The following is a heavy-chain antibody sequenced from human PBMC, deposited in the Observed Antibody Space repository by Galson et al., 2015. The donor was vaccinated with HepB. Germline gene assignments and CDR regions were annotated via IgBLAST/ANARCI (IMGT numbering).Heavy chain of an antibody. Sequence: SLRLSCAASGVIFSDYYMSWVRQAPGKGLEWISYISSNGDTISYADSVKGRFTVSRDNAKKSLFLQMNSLRDDDTAVYYCARATLGWFDPWGQGTLVTVSS. CDR3: ARATLGWFDP. D-gene: IGHD2/OR15-2a*01. CDR2: ISSNGDTI. CDR1: GVIFSDYY. J-gene: IGHJ5*02. V-gene: IGHV3-11*01.